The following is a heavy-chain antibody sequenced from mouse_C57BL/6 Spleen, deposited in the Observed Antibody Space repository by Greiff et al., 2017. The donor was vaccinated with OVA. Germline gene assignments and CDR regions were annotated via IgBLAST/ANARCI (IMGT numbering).Heavy chain of an antibody. V-gene: IGHV1-82*01. J-gene: IGHJ3*01. D-gene: IGHD2-4*01. CDR3: ARGRGYDSAWFAY. CDR2: IYPGDGDT. Sequence: QVQLQQSGPELVKPGASVKISCKASGYAFSSSWINWVKQRPGKGLEWIGRIYPGDGDTNYNGKFKGKATLTADKSSSTAYMQLSSLTSEDSAVYFCARGRGYDSAWFAYWGQGTLVTVSA. CDR1: GYAFSSSW.